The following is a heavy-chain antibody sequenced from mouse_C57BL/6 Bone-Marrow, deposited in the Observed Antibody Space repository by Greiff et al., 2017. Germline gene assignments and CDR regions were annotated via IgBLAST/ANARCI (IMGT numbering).Heavy chain of an antibody. CDR1: GFTFSSYA. CDR2: ISDGGSYT. J-gene: IGHJ3*01. CDR3: AREQGRDDYGENPGFAY. Sequence: EVKLEESGGGLVKPGGSLKLSCAASGFTFSSYAMSWVRQTPEKRLEWVATISDGGSYTYYPANVKGRFTISRDNAKNNLYLQMSHLKSEDTAMYYGAREQGRDDYGENPGFAYWGQGTLVTVSA. D-gene: IGHD2-4*01. V-gene: IGHV5-4*01.